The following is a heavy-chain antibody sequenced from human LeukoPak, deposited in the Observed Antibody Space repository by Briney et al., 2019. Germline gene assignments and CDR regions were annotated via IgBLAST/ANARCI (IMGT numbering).Heavy chain of an antibody. CDR1: GYTLTELS. V-gene: IGHV1-46*01. Sequence: ASVKVSCKVSGYTLTELSVHWVRQAPGKGLEWMGIINPSGGSTSYAQKFQGRVTMTRDTSTSTVYMELSSLRSEDTAVYYCASRYKDYNWFDPWGQGTLVTVSS. J-gene: IGHJ5*02. D-gene: IGHD2-2*02. CDR3: ASRYKDYNWFDP. CDR2: INPSGGST.